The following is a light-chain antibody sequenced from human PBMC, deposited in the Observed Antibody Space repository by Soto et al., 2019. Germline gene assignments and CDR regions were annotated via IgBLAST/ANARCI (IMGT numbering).Light chain of an antibody. J-gene: IGKJ1*01. CDR2: AAS. V-gene: IGKV1-9*01. Sequence: DIPVTQSPSYLSASVGDRVTITCRASQGISSYLAWYQQKPGKAPKLLIYAASTLQSGVPSRFSGSGSGTEFTLTISSLQPEDFATYYCQQLNSYPWTFGQGTKVEVK. CDR1: QGISSY. CDR3: QQLNSYPWT.